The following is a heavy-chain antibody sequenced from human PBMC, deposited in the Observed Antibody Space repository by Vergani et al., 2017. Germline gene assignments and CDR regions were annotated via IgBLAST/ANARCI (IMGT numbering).Heavy chain of an antibody. J-gene: IGHJ5*02. Sequence: QVQLPESGPGLVKPSETLSLTCTVSGGSISSYYWSWIRQPPGKGLEWIGYIYYTGSTNYNPYLKSRVTISVDTSKNQFSLKLSSVTAADTAVYYCARDIPTGDGGSLFDPWGQGTLVTVSS. CDR1: GGSISSYY. CDR3: ARDIPTGDGGSLFDP. D-gene: IGHD4-23*01. CDR2: IYYTGST. V-gene: IGHV4-59*01.